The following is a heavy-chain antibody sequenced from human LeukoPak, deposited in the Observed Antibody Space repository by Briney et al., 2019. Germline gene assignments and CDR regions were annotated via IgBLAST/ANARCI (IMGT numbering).Heavy chain of an antibody. CDR1: GFTFDDYG. CDR3: AELGITMIGGV. J-gene: IGHJ6*04. D-gene: IGHD3-10*02. CDR2: ISSSGSTI. V-gene: IGHV3-48*03. Sequence: GGSLRLSCAASGFTFDDYGMSWVRQAPGKGLEWVSYISSSGSTIYYADSVKGRFTISRDDAKNSLYLQMNSLRAEDTAVYYCAELGITMIGGVWGKGTTVTISS.